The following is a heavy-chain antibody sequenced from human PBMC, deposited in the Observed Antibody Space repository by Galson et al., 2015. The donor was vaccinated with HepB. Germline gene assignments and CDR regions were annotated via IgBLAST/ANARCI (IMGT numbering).Heavy chain of an antibody. Sequence: SLRLSCAASGFTFSSYAMSWVRQAPGKGLEWVSAISGSGGSTYYADSVKGRFTISRDNSKNTLYLQMNSLRAEDTAVYYCAKDDSGWYSPDYWGQGTLVTVSS. D-gene: IGHD6-19*01. CDR2: ISGSGGST. CDR1: GFTFSSYA. V-gene: IGHV3-23*01. J-gene: IGHJ4*02. CDR3: AKDDSGWYSPDY.